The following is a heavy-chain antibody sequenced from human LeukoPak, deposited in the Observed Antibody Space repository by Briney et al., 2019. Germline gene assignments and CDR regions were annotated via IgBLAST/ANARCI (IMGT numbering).Heavy chain of an antibody. J-gene: IGHJ4*02. CDR2: IIPIFGTA. D-gene: IGHD3-3*01. Sequence: SVKVSCKASGGTFSSYAISWVRQAPGQGLEWMGGIIPIFGTANYAQKFQGRVTITADESTSTAYMELSSLRSEDTAVYYCARDASDFRSGYYASSFDYWGQGTLVTVSS. CDR3: ARDASDFRSGYYASSFDY. CDR1: GGTFSSYA. V-gene: IGHV1-69*01.